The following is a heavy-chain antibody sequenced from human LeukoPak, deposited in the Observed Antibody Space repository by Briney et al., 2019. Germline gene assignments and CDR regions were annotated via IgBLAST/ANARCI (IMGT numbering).Heavy chain of an antibody. CDR3: ARARVRNYSYDSAGFYTSDWHFDL. CDR2: IYSSGTT. J-gene: IGHJ2*01. V-gene: IGHV4-59*01. D-gene: IGHD3-9*01. CDR1: GDSINYYY. Sequence: SETLSLTCVVSGDSINYYYWSWIRQPPGRGLEWIGYIYSSGTTKYNPSLKSRVTILVDMSKNQFSLRLNSVTAADTAVYYCARARVRNYSYDSAGFYTSDWHFDLWGRGTLVTVSS.